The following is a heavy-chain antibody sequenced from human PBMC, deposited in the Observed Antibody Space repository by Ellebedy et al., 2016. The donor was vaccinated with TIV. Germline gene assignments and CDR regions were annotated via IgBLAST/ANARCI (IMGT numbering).Heavy chain of an antibody. D-gene: IGHD4-17*01. J-gene: IGHJ4*02. Sequence: SETLSLTXAVSGASISSYYWSWIRQPPGKGLEWIGYISNSGSTNYNPSLKSRLTISLDTSRNQFYLKVTSVTAADTAVYYCARIKGRGDYSDYWGQGILVTVSS. V-gene: IGHV4-59*01. CDR2: ISNSGST. CDR1: GASISSYY. CDR3: ARIKGRGDYSDY.